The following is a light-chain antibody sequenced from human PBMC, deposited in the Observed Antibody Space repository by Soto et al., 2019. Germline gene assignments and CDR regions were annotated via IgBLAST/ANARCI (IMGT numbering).Light chain of an antibody. V-gene: IGLV4-69*01. CDR2: VNSDGSH. Sequence: QLVLTQSPSAAASLGASVKLTCTLSSGHSFYAIAWHQQQPEKGPRYLMKVNSDGSHNRGDGIPDRFSGSSSGAERYLTISSLQSEDEADYYCQTWGTGIVVFGGGTKLTVL. J-gene: IGLJ2*01. CDR3: QTWGTGIVV. CDR1: SGHSFYA.